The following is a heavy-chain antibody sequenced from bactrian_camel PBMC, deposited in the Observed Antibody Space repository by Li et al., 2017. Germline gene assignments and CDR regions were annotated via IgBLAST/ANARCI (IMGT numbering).Heavy chain of an antibody. D-gene: IGHD3*01. J-gene: IGHJ6*01. Sequence: HVQLVESGGGSVQAGGSLRLSCAVAGYSETMDCLGWFRQVPGKEREGVASIRTGYPYTSDYADSVKGRFTISQDHAKNTLYLQMNSLKPEDSAMYYCAAGCTQDLRAKDFGYWDQGTQVTVS. CDR1: GYSETMDC. CDR3: AAGCTQDLRAKDFGY. V-gene: IGHV3S63*01. CDR2: IRTGYPYTS.